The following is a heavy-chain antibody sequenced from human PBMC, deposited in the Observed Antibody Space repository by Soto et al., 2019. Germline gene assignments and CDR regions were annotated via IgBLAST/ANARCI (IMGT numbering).Heavy chain of an antibody. CDR3: ATVGLSSDFSSGYYPYCGMDV. CDR2: IGSAGDT. CDR1: GFTFSSYD. Sequence: GGSLRLSCAASGFTFSSYDMHWVRQATGKGLEWVSAIGSAGDTYYPGSVKGRFTISREKAKSSLYLQMNSLRAGDTAVYYCATVGLSSDFSSGYYPYCGMDVWGQEATGTVS. J-gene: IGHJ6*02. D-gene: IGHD3-3*01. V-gene: IGHV3-13*01.